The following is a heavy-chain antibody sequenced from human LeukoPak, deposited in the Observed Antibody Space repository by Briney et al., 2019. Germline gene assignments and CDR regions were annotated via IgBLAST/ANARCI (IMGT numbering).Heavy chain of an antibody. CDR3: ARVIQVIHPGY. J-gene: IGHJ4*02. D-gene: IGHD2-21*01. Sequence: GASVKVSCKASGYTFTGYYMHWVRQAPGRGLEWLGWINPNSGGTNYAQKFQGRVTMTRDTSISTAYMELSRLRSDDTAVYYCARVIQVIHPGYWGQGTLVTVSS. CDR2: INPNSGGT. V-gene: IGHV1-2*02. CDR1: GYTFTGYY.